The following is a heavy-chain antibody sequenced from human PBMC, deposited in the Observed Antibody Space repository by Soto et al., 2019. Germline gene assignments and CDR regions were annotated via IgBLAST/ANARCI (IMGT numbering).Heavy chain of an antibody. CDR3: ASGNYDFWSGYQLYQYGMDV. V-gene: IGHV4-61*01. D-gene: IGHD3-3*01. J-gene: IGHJ6*02. CDR2: IQYRGST. Sequence: QVQLQESGPGLVKPSETLSLTCSVSAVSVSSANYYWSWIRQAPGRGLEWIGYIQYRGSTKYNPSLKSRVVISVDTSRNQFSLEMSSVTAADTAVYYCASGNYDFWSGYQLYQYGMDVWGQGATVTVSS. CDR1: AVSVSSANYY.